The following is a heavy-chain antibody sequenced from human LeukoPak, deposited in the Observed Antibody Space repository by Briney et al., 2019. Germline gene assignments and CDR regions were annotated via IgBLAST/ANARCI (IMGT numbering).Heavy chain of an antibody. Sequence: AESLQISCKGSGYSITTYLTVWLRQMPGKGLEWMGIIYPGDSDTRYSPSFQGQVTISADKSINTAYLQPSGLKASDTAIYYCARNWGSSYLYALDFCGQGTLVTVSA. CDR1: GYSITTYL. V-gene: IGHV5-51*01. D-gene: IGHD2-15*01. CDR3: ARNWGSSYLYALDF. CDR2: IYPGDSDT. J-gene: IGHJ4*02.